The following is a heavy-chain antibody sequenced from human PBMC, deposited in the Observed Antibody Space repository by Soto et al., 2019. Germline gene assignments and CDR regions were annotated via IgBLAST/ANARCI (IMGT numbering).Heavy chain of an antibody. Sequence: EVQLAESGGGLVQPGGSLRLSCAAYGFTFSDHYMDWVRQAPGKGLEWVGRSRDKVHSHTTEYAASVKGRFTISRGDSENSLYLQMNSLKTEDTAVYYCARGVVSTGYFDYWGQGTLVTVSS. CDR1: GFTFSDHY. CDR2: SRDKVHSHTT. J-gene: IGHJ4*02. D-gene: IGHD5-12*01. CDR3: ARGVVSTGYFDY. V-gene: IGHV3-72*01.